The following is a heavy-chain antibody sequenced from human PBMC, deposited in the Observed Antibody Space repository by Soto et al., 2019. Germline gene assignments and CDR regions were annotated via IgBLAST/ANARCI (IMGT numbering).Heavy chain of an antibody. Sequence: SETLSLTCTVSGGSISSGGYYWTWIRQHPGKGLEWIGYNYYSGITYYNPSLKSRVTISLDTSKNQFSLKLSSVTAEDTAVYYCARTNRILDAFDIWGQGTMVTVS. CDR2: NYYSGIT. D-gene: IGHD2-15*01. CDR1: GGSISSGGYY. J-gene: IGHJ3*02. V-gene: IGHV4-31*03. CDR3: ARTNRILDAFDI.